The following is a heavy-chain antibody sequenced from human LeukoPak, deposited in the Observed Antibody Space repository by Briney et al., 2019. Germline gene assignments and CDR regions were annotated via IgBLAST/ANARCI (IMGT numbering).Heavy chain of an antibody. CDR1: GFTFDDYA. CDR2: ISWNSGSI. CDR3: AKDNWPKGWLYYYGMDV. V-gene: IGHV3-9*01. J-gene: IGHJ6*02. Sequence: GGSLRLSCAASGFTFDDYAMHWVRQAPGKGLEWVSGISWNSGSIGYADSVKGRFTISRDNAKNSLCLQMNSLRAEDTALYYCAKDNWPKGWLYYYGMDVWGQGTTVTVSS. D-gene: IGHD5-24*01.